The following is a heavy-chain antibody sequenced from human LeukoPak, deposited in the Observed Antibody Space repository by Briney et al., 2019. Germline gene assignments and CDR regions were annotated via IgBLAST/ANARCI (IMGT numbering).Heavy chain of an antibody. Sequence: PGRSLRLSCAASGFTFSSYAMHWVRQAPGKGLEWVAVISYDGSNKYYADSVKGRFTISRDNSKNTLYLQMNSLRAEDTAVYYCAGNNWNYGRFDYWGQGTLVTVSS. D-gene: IGHD1-7*01. CDR2: ISYDGSNK. J-gene: IGHJ4*02. CDR3: AGNNWNYGRFDY. CDR1: GFTFSSYA. V-gene: IGHV3-30*14.